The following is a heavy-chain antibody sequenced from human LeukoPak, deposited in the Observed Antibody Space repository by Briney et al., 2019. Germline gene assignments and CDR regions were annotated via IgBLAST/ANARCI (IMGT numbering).Heavy chain of an antibody. CDR3: ARDDGEDNAFDI. J-gene: IGHJ3*02. V-gene: IGHV4-34*01. D-gene: IGHD1-1*01. CDR2: INHSGST. Sequence: RPSETLSLTCAVYGGSFSGYYWSWIRQPPGKGLEWIGEINHSGSTNYNPSLKSRVTISVDKSKNQFSLKLSSVTAADTAVYYCARDDGEDNAFDIWGQGTMVTVSS. CDR1: GGSFSGYY.